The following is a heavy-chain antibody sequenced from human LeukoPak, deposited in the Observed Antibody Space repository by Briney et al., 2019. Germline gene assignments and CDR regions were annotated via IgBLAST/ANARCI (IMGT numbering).Heavy chain of an antibody. CDR3: ARGGYYPGY. V-gene: IGHV3-7*01. J-gene: IGHJ4*02. CDR2: IKEDGSER. Sequence: PGGSLRLSCAASGISFTKSWMSWVRQAPGKGLEWVARIKEDGSERYYVDSVRGRFTISRDNAKNSVYLQMNSLRDEDTALYYCARGGYYPGYWGQGTLVTVSS. D-gene: IGHD2-15*01. CDR1: GISFTKSW.